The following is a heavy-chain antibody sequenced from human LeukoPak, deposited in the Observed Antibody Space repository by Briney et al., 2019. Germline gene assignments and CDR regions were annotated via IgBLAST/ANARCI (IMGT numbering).Heavy chain of an antibody. D-gene: IGHD5-18*01. CDR2: IYYSGST. Sequence: SETLSLTCTVSGGSISSYYWSWIRQPPGKGLEWIGCIYYSGSTNYNPSLKSRVTLSVDTSKNQFSLKLSSVTAADTAVYYRARCRGYSYGELDYWGQGTLVTVSS. J-gene: IGHJ4*02. V-gene: IGHV4-59*01. CDR3: ARCRGYSYGELDY. CDR1: GGSISSYY.